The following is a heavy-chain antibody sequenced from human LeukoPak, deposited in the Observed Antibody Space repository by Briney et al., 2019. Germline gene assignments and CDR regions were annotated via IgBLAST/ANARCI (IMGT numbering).Heavy chain of an antibody. J-gene: IGHJ4*02. Sequence: GGSLRLSCAASGFTFSSYAMSWVRQAQGKGLEWVSAISGSGGSTYYADSVKGRFTISRDNSKNTLYLQMNSLRAEDTAVYYCAKLWRELLRVFDYWGQGTLVTVSS. CDR1: GFTFSSYA. D-gene: IGHD1-26*01. CDR3: AKLWRELLRVFDY. V-gene: IGHV3-23*01. CDR2: ISGSGGST.